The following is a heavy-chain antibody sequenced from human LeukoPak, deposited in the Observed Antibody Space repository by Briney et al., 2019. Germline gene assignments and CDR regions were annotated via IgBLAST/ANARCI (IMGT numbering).Heavy chain of an antibody. Sequence: GRSLRLSCAASGFTFDDYAMHWVWQSPGKGLEWVSGISWNSGSLGYADSVKGRFTISRDNAKNSLYLQMNSLRAEDMALYYCAKDSSPGYCSGSTCYYGDYFDYWGQGTLVTVSS. CDR1: GFTFDDYA. D-gene: IGHD2-15*01. V-gene: IGHV3-9*03. CDR2: ISWNSGSL. CDR3: AKDSSPGYCSGSTCYYGDYFDY. J-gene: IGHJ4*02.